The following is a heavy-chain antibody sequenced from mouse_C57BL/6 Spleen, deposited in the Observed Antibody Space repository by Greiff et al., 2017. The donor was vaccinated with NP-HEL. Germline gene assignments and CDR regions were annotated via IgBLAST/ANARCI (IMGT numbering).Heavy chain of an antibody. CDR3: ARAYYDFYYAMDY. CDR2: ISDGGSYT. V-gene: IGHV5-4*01. J-gene: IGHJ4*01. Sequence: EVQGVESGGGLVKPGGSLKLSCAASGFTFSSYAMSWVRQTPEKRLEWVATISDGGSYTYYPDNVKGRFTISRDNAKNNLYLQMSHLKSEDTAMYYCARAYYDFYYAMDYWGQGTSVTVSS. D-gene: IGHD2-4*01. CDR1: GFTFSSYA.